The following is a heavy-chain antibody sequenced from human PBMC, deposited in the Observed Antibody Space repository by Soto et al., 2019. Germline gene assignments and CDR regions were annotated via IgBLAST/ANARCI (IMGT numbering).Heavy chain of an antibody. V-gene: IGHV5-51*01. Sequence: GESLKISCKGSGYSFTSYWIGWVRQMPGKGLEWMGIIYPGDSDTRYSPSFQGQVTISADKSISTAYLQWSSLKASDTAMYYCARHRYYDILTGGYYYYYMDVWGKGTTVTVSS. CDR3: ARHRYYDILTGGYYYYYMDV. J-gene: IGHJ6*03. D-gene: IGHD3-9*01. CDR2: IYPGDSDT. CDR1: GYSFTSYW.